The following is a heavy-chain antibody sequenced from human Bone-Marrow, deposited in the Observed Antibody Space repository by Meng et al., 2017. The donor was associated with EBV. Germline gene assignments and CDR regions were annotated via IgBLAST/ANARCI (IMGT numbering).Heavy chain of an antibody. D-gene: IGHD3-10*01. J-gene: IGHJ4*02. CDR1: GGTSRSDA. Sequence: VRFVTCGCWVRKPGSSGLAPCKPSGGTSRSDAISWVRQAPGQGLGWMGGLIPMSGVANYAQKFQDRVSIIADESTSTHYLELSSLRSEDTAIYFCASESGRGFTPDYWGQGTLVTVSS. CDR2: LIPMSGVA. V-gene: IGHV1-69*01. CDR3: ASESGRGFTPDY.